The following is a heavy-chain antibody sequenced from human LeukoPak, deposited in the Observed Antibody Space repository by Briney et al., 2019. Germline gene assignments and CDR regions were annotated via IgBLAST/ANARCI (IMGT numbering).Heavy chain of an antibody. CDR2: IKQDGSEK. D-gene: IGHD2-21*02. Sequence: GGSLRLSCAASGFTFSSYWMSWVRQAPGKGPEWVANIKQDGSEKYYVDSVKGRFTISRDNAKNSLYLQMNSLRAEDTAVYYCARDYYCGGDCYSGDNWFDPWGQGTLVTVSS. J-gene: IGHJ5*02. V-gene: IGHV3-7*01. CDR1: GFTFSSYW. CDR3: ARDYYCGGDCYSGDNWFDP.